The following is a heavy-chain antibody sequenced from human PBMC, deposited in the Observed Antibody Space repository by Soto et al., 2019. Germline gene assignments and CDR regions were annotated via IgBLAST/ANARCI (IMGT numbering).Heavy chain of an antibody. CDR3: ARTEMATTTVGAFDI. J-gene: IGHJ3*02. CDR2: IIPIFGTA. V-gene: IGHV1-69*01. CDR1: GGTFSSYA. D-gene: IGHD5-12*01. Sequence: QVQLLQSGAEVKKPGSSVKVSCKASGGTFSSYAISWVRQAPGQGLEWMGGIIPIFGTANYAQKFQGRVTITVDESTTTAYMELSSLRSEDTAVYYCARTEMATTTVGAFDIWGQGTMVTVSS.